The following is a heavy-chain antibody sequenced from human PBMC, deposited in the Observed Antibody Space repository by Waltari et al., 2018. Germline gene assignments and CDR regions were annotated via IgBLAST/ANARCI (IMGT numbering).Heavy chain of an antibody. J-gene: IGHJ4*02. CDR3: AKSSTFYDSSGYFDY. CDR2: ISWNSGSI. CDR1: GFTFGDYA. V-gene: IGHV3-9*01. D-gene: IGHD3-22*01. Sequence: EVQLVESGGGLVQPGRSLRLSCAASGFTFGDYAMHWFRQAPGKGLEWVSGISWNSGSIGYADSVKGRFTISRDNAKNSLYLQMNSLRAEDTALYYCAKSSTFYDSSGYFDYWGQGTLVTVSS.